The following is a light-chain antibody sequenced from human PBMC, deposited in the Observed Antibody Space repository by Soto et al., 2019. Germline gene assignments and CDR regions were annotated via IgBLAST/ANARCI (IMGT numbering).Light chain of an antibody. CDR1: QSVSNNY. CDR3: QQYNNWPPLT. CDR2: GAS. J-gene: IGKJ4*01. Sequence: EVVFTQSPGTLSLSPGERATLSCRASQSVSNNYLAWYQQKPGQAPRLLIYGASSRATGIPDRFSGSGSGTDFTLTISSLQSEDFAVYYCQQYNNWPPLTFGGGTKVDIK. V-gene: IGKV3-20*01.